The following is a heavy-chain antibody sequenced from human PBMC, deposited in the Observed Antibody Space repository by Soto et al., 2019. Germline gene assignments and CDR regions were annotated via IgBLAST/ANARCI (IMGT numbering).Heavy chain of an antibody. Sequence: GGSLRLSCAASGFTVSSSYMSWVRQAPGKGLEWVSVIYSGGSTFYADSVKGRFTISRDNSKNTLYLQMNSLRAEDTAVYYCARDWSGYSGYENWGQGTLVTVSS. CDR1: GFTVSSSY. D-gene: IGHD5-12*01. V-gene: IGHV3-66*01. CDR3: ARDWSGYSGYEN. J-gene: IGHJ4*02. CDR2: IYSGGST.